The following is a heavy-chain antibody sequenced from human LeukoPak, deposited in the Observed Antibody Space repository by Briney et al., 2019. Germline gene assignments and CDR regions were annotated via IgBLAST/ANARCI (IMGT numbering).Heavy chain of an antibody. CDR2: IFYIGST. CDR3: VRQLRTVTTHYFDN. Sequence: SETLSLTCTVSGGSISGFYWSWIRQPPGKGLEWIGYIFYIGSTSYNPSLESRVTISVDTSKNQFSLKLSSVTAADTAVYYCVRQLRTVTTHYFDNWGQGTLVTVSS. J-gene: IGHJ4*02. V-gene: IGHV4-59*08. D-gene: IGHD4-17*01. CDR1: GGSISGFY.